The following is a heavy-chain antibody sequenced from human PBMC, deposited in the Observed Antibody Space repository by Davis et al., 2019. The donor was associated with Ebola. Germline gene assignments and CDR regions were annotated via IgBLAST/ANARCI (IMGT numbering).Heavy chain of an antibody. V-gene: IGHV3-21*01. Sequence: GGSLRLSCAASGFTFSSYSMNWVRQAPGKGLEWVSSISSSSSYIYYADSVKGRFTISRDNAKNSLFLQMNSLRAEDTAVYYCARGLDSSGWEEGGYFDYWGQGTLVTVSS. CDR2: ISSSSSYI. J-gene: IGHJ4*02. CDR3: ARGLDSSGWEEGGYFDY. D-gene: IGHD6-19*01. CDR1: GFTFSSYS.